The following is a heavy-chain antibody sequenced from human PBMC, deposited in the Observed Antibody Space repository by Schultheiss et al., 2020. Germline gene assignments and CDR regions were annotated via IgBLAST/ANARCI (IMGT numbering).Heavy chain of an antibody. J-gene: IGHJ5*02. CDR1: GFTFSSYA. CDR2: YYNGGST. Sequence: GSLRLSCAASGFTFSSYAMSWVRQPPGKGLEWIGSYYNGGSTKYSPSLNNRVTISVDKSKNQVSLQLISVTAADTAVYYCARRQDHCSGASCFYAWAQGTLVTVSS. CDR3: ARRQDHCSGASCFYA. V-gene: IGHV4-38-2*01. D-gene: IGHD2-15*01.